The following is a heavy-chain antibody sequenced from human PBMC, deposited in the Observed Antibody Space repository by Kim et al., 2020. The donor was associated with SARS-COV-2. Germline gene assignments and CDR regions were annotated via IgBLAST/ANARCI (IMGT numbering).Heavy chain of an antibody. CDR1: GDSVSSNSAA. D-gene: IGHD6-13*01. CDR3: ARDRDSSSREGNWFDP. CDR2: TYYRSKWYN. Sequence: SQTLSLTCAISGDSVSSNSAAWNWIRQSPSRGLEWLGRTYYRSKWYNDYAVSVKSRITINPDTSKNQFSLQLNSVTPEDTAVYYCARDRDSSSREGNWFDPWGQGTLVTVSS. J-gene: IGHJ5*02. V-gene: IGHV6-1*01.